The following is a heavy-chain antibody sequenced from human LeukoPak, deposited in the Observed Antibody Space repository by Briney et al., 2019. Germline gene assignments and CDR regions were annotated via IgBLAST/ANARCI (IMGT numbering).Heavy chain of an antibody. V-gene: IGHV1-2*02. CDR2: INPNSGGT. J-gene: IGHJ4*02. CDR1: GYTFTGYY. CDR3: ARDSSTVTTPYFDH. Sequence: ASVKVSCKASGYTFTGYYMHWVRQAPGQGLEWMGWINPNSGGTNYAQKFQGRVTMTRDTSISTAYMELSRLRSDDTAVYYCARDSSTVTTPYFDHWGQGTLVTASS. D-gene: IGHD4-4*01.